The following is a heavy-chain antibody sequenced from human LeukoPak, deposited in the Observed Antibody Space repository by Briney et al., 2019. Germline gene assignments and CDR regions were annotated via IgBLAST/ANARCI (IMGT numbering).Heavy chain of an antibody. D-gene: IGHD3-22*01. V-gene: IGHV3-7*03. J-gene: IGHJ4*02. CDR3: ARDKGDSDTSGSPFVF. Sequence: PGGSLRLSCAASGFTFSRYWMSWVRQVPRKGLEWVANIKQDGGERYYVDSVKGRFTISRDNAENSLYLQMNSLRAEDTAVYYCARDKGDSDTSGSPFVFGGQGTLVAVSS. CDR2: IKQDGGER. CDR1: GFTFSRYW.